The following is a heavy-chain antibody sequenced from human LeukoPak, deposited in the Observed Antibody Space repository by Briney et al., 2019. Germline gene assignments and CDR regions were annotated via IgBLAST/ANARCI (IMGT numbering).Heavy chain of an antibody. CDR2: IYYSVST. D-gene: IGHD5-12*01. V-gene: IGHV4-59*01. J-gene: IGHJ5*02. CDR3: ARGVGGYDPWFDP. Sequence: SETLSLTCIVSGGSISSYYWSWIRQPPGKGLERLGYIYYSVSTNYNPSLKSRVTISVDTSKNHFSLKLSSVTAADTAVYYCARGVGGYDPWFDPWGQGTLVTVSS. CDR1: GGSISSYY.